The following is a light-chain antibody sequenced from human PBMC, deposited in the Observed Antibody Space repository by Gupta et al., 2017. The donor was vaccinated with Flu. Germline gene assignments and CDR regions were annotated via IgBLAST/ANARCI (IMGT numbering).Light chain of an antibody. Sequence: DIQLTQSPSSLSAAVGDRATITCRASQNIDDSLNWYQQRPGQSPTPLIYRASILQSGVPSRFRGSESGTDFTLSISKLQPEDFATYHCLQTAISPFTFGQGTRLDI. V-gene: IGKV1-39*01. CDR1: QNIDDS. CDR3: LQTAISPFT. CDR2: RAS. J-gene: IGKJ5*01.